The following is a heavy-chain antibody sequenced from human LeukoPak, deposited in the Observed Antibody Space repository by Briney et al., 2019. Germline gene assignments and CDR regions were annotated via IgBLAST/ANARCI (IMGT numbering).Heavy chain of an antibody. CDR1: EGTVTSYA. CDR2: IIPIFGTA. Sequence: ASVKVSYKPSEGTVTSYAISSVRQAPGQRLEWMGRIIPIFGTANYAQTFQGRVTITADKSKSTAYMELSSLRSEDTAVYYCAGEYQLLTGWFEPWGQGTLVTVSS. V-gene: IGHV1-69*06. CDR3: AGEYQLLTGWFEP. D-gene: IGHD2-2*01. J-gene: IGHJ5*02.